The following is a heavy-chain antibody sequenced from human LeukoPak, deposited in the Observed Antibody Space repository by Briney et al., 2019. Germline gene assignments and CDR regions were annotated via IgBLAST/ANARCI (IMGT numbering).Heavy chain of an antibody. V-gene: IGHV4-30-4*01. CDR1: GGSISSGDYY. J-gene: IGHJ4*02. CDR2: IYYSGST. CDR3: ARGDILTGYYKPPPGY. Sequence: SETLSLTCTVSGGSISSGDYYWSWIRQPPGKGLEWIGYIYYSGSTYYNPSLKSRVTISVDTSKNQFSLKLSTVTAADTAVYYCARGDILTGYYKPPPGYWGQGTLVTVSS. D-gene: IGHD3-9*01.